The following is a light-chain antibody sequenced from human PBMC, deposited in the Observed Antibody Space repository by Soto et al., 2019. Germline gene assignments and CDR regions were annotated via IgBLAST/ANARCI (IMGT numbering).Light chain of an antibody. J-gene: IGLJ1*01. V-gene: IGLV2-14*01. CDR2: EVN. CDR3: ASFTTSSTRV. CDR1: SSDIGTYNY. Sequence: QCVLTQPASVSGSPGQSITVSCTGTSSDIGTYNYVSWYQQHPGKAPKVIIYEVNNRPSGVSNRFSDSKSGNTASLTISGLQAEDEADYYCASFTTSSTRVFGTGTKVTVL.